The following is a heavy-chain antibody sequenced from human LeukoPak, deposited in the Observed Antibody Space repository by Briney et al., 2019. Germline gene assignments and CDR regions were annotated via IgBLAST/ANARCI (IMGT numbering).Heavy chain of an antibody. Sequence: GGSLRLSCAASGFTFSDYYMSWIRQAPGKGLEWVSYISSSSSYTNYADSVKGRFTISRDNAKNSLYLQMNSLRAEDTAVYYCASITMVRGAYFDYWGQGTLVTVSS. CDR1: GFTFSDYY. CDR3: ASITMVRGAYFDY. V-gene: IGHV3-11*06. J-gene: IGHJ4*02. D-gene: IGHD3-10*01. CDR2: ISSSSSYT.